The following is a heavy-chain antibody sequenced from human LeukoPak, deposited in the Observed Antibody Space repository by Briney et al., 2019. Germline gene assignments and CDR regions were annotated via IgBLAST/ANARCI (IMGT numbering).Heavy chain of an antibody. V-gene: IGHV7-4-1*02. CDR2: INTGTGNP. J-gene: IGHJ4*02. Sequence: SVKVSCKASGYTFTSYDINWVRQAPGQGLEFMGWINTGTGNPTYAQGFTGRFVFSLDTSVSTAYLQISTLKPEDTAVYYCASFGAHSFDYWGQGTLVTVSS. D-gene: IGHD3-10*01. CDR1: GYTFTSYD. CDR3: ASFGAHSFDY.